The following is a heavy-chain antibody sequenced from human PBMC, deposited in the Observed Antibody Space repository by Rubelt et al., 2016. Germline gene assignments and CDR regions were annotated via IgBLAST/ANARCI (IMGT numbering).Heavy chain of an antibody. CDR1: GTSISSTSFY. J-gene: IGHJ4*02. CDR2: IYYSVST. CDR3: ARGDIAAAGAPFDY. Sequence: QLQLQESGPGLVKPPETLSLACTVSGTSISSTSFYWGWIRQPPGKGLEWLGNIYYSVSTSYNPSLKSRVTISVDTSKNQFSLKLSAVTAADTAGYYCARGDIAAAGAPFDYWGQGTLVTVSS. V-gene: IGHV4-39*01. D-gene: IGHD6-13*01.